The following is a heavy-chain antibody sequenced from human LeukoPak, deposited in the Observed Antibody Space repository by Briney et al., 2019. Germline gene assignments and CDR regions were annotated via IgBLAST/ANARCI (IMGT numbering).Heavy chain of an antibody. V-gene: IGHV3-53*01. J-gene: IGHJ4*02. CDR2: IYSAGNT. D-gene: IGHD4/OR15-4a*01. CDR3: ARRAGAYSHPYDY. CDR1: GFTVSSNS. Sequence: GGSLRLSCTVSGFTVSSNSMSWVRQAPGKGLEWVSFIYSAGNTHYSDSVKGRFTNSIDNSKNTLYLQMNSLRAEDTAVYYCARRAGAYSHPYDYWGQGTLVTVSS.